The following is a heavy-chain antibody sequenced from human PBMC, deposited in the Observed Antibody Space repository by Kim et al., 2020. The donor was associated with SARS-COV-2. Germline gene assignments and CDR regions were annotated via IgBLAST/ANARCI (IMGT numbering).Heavy chain of an antibody. CDR1: GYTFTSYG. CDR3: ARDRLVVVPAAFYYYGMDV. J-gene: IGHJ6*02. D-gene: IGHD2-2*01. V-gene: IGHV1-18*01. Sequence: ASVKVSCKASGYTFTSYGISWVRQAPGQGLEWMGWISAYNGNTNYAQKLQGRVTMTTDTSTSTAYMELRSLRSDDTAVCYCARDRLVVVPAAFYYYGMDVWGQGTTVTVSS. CDR2: ISAYNGNT.